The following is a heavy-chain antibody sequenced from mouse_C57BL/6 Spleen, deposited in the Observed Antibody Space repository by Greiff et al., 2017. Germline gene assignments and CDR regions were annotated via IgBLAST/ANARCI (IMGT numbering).Heavy chain of an antibody. V-gene: IGHV14-4*01. Sequence: VQLQESGAELVRPGASVKLSCTASGFNIKDDYMNWVKQRPEQGLEWIGWIDPENGDTEYASKFQGKATITADTSSNTAYLQLSSLTSEYYAVYCCTTRSLLSAWVAYWGQGTLVTVSA. D-gene: IGHD2-10*01. CDR2: IDPENGDT. CDR3: TTRSLLSAWVAY. CDR1: GFNIKDDY. J-gene: IGHJ3*01.